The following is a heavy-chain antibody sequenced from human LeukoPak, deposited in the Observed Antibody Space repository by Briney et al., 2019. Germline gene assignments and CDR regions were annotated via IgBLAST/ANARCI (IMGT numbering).Heavy chain of an antibody. D-gene: IGHD3-10*01. CDR2: MNPNSGNT. V-gene: IGHV1-8*03. Sequence: ASVKVSCKTSGYTFTSYDINWVRQAPGQGLEWMGWMNPNSGNTGYAQKFQDRVTITRNTSISTAYMELSSLRSEDTAVYYCARMSYGSGRSDINWFDPWGQGTLVTVS. CDR3: ARMSYGSGRSDINWFDP. J-gene: IGHJ5*02. CDR1: GYTFTSYD.